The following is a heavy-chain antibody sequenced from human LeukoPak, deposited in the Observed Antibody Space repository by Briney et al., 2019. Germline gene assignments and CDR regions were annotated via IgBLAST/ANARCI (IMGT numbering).Heavy chain of an antibody. CDR1: GGSISSGGYS. J-gene: IGHJ6*02. D-gene: IGHD2-15*01. V-gene: IGHV3-9*01. CDR2: ISWNSGSI. CDR3: AKDMSRGSAYGMDV. Sequence: LSLTCAVSGGSISSGGYSWSWVRQAPGKGLEWVSGISWNSGSIGYADSVKGRFTISRDNAKNSLYLQMNSLRAEDTALYYCAKDMSRGSAYGMDVWGQGTTVTVSS.